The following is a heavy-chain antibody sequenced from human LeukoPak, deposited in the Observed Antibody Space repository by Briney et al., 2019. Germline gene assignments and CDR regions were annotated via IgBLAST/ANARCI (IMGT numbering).Heavy chain of an antibody. V-gene: IGHV4-39*01. CDR2: IYYSGST. J-gene: IGHJ4*02. Sequence: PSETLSLTCTVSGGSISSSSYYWGWIRQPPGKGLEGIGSIYYSGSTYYNPSLKSRVTISVDTSKNQFSLRLSSVTAADTAVFYCATLEADDYGDRGSPGTPNAQSNWGQGTLVTVSS. CDR3: ATLEADDYGDRGSPGTPNAQSN. CDR1: GGSISSSSYY. D-gene: IGHD4-17*01.